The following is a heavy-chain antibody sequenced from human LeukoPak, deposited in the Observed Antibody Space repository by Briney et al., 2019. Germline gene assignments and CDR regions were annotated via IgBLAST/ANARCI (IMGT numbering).Heavy chain of an antibody. CDR3: ARIGYSSTFDY. CDR2: INANTGGT. V-gene: IGHV1-2*02. CDR1: GYTFTGYY. Sequence: GASVKVSCKASGYTFTGYYLHWVRQAPGQGLEWMGWINANTGGTNYAQKFQGKFTMTRDTSITTVYMELSRLAFDDTAVYFCARIGYSSTFDYWGQGTLVTVSS. D-gene: IGHD6-13*01. J-gene: IGHJ4*02.